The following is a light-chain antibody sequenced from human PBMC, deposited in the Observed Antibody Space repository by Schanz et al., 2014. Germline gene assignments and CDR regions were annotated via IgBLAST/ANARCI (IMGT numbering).Light chain of an antibody. J-gene: IGKJ1*01. CDR1: QSVGSN. CDR3: QQGRNWPMT. Sequence: EIVMTQSPGTLSLSPGERATLSCRASQSVGSNLAWYQQKPGQAPRLLIHDASNRATGIPARFSGSGAGTDFTLTISGLEPEDFAVYFCQQGRNWPMTFGQGTKVEIK. CDR2: DAS. V-gene: IGKV3-11*01.